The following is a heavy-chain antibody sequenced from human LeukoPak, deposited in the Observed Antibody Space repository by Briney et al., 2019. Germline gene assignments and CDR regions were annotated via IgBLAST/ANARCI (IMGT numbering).Heavy chain of an antibody. Sequence: PGGSLRLSCVAFGFTFSNFWMSWVRQSPGKGLEWVANIKQDGREKFYVDSVKGRFTISRDNAKDSLYLQMNSLRAEDTAAYYCAILERMVRGGLDYWGQGIQVTVSS. CDR1: GFTFSNFW. V-gene: IGHV3-7*01. D-gene: IGHD3-10*01. CDR2: IKQDGREK. J-gene: IGHJ4*02. CDR3: AILERMVRGGLDY.